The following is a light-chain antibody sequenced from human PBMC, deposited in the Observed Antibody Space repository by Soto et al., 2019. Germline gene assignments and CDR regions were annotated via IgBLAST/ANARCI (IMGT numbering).Light chain of an antibody. CDR2: NVS. J-gene: IGLJ1*01. CDR3: CSYAGSYTYV. CDR1: SSDVGGYNY. V-gene: IGLV2-11*01. Sequence: QSALTQPRSVSWSPGQSVTISCTGTSSDVGGYNYVSWYQQHPGKAPKLMIYNVSERPSGVPDRFSGSKSDNTASLTISGLQAEDEADYYCCSYAGSYTYVFGTGTKVTVL.